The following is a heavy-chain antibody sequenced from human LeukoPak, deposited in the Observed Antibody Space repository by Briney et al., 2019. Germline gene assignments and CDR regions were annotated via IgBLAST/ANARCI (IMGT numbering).Heavy chain of an antibody. J-gene: IGHJ5*02. CDR3: ARGITRYNWFDP. CDR2: IYPADSET. D-gene: IGHD1-20*01. Sequence: KPGESLKISCEASGYTFSYFWIAWVRLMPGQGLEWVGLIYPADSETYYSPSFQGRVTISVDKSISTAYLQWSSLRASDTATYYCARGITRYNWFDPWGQGTLVTVSS. V-gene: IGHV5-51*01. CDR1: GYTFSYFW.